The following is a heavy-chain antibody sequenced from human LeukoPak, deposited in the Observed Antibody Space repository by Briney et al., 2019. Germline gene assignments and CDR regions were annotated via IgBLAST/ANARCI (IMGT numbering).Heavy chain of an antibody. CDR1: GFSLSTSGVG. Sequence: SGPTLVNPTQTLTLTCTFSGFSLSTSGVGVGWIRQPPGKALEWLALIYWNDDKRYSPSLKSRLTITKDTSKNQVVLTMTNMDPVDTATYYCALLGYCSGGSCYSGFGDAFDIWGQGTMVTVSS. CDR3: ALLGYCSGGSCYSGFGDAFDI. V-gene: IGHV2-5*01. D-gene: IGHD2-15*01. CDR2: IYWNDDK. J-gene: IGHJ3*02.